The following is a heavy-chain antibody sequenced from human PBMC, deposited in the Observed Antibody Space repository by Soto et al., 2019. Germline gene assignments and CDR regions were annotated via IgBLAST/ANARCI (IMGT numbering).Heavy chain of an antibody. V-gene: IGHV2-5*02. J-gene: IGHJ4*02. CDR3: AHAYGGRSLY. CDR2: IYWDDTK. D-gene: IGHD1-26*01. Sequence: QITLKESGPTLVKPTQTLTLICTFSGFSLPTDRVGVGWIRQPPGKALEWLAVIYWDDTKTYRPSLKSRLTITKDTSKNQVALTMTDMDPVDTATYYCAHAYGGRSLYWGQGTLVTVSS. CDR1: GFSLPTDRVG.